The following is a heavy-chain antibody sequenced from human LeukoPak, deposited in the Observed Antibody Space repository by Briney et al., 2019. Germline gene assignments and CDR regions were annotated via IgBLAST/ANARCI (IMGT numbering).Heavy chain of an antibody. J-gene: IGHJ4*02. Sequence: GGSLRLSCAASRFTFSSYAMSWVRQAPGKGLEWVSGISDSGGTTYYADPVKGRFTISRDNSKNTLYLQMNRLRADDTAVYYCAKDYVEMVRGVLDYWGQGTLVTVSS. CDR3: AKDYVEMVRGVLDY. CDR1: RFTFSSYA. D-gene: IGHD3-10*01. V-gene: IGHV3-23*01. CDR2: ISDSGGTT.